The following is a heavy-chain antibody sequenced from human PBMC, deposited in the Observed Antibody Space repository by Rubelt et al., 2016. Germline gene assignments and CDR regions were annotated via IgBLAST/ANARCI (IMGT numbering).Heavy chain of an antibody. CDR2: ISYDGSNK. D-gene: IGHD3-3*01. Sequence: QVRLVESGGGVVQPGRSLRLSCAVSGFTFSSYAMHWVRQAPGKGLEWVAVISYDGSNKYYADSVKGRFTISRDNSRNTLYLQMNSLRAEDTAVYYCARGAYYDFWSRYEAPFQHWGQGTLVTVSS. CDR3: ARGAYYDFWSRYEAPFQH. V-gene: IGHV3-30*04. CDR1: GFTFSSYA. J-gene: IGHJ1*01.